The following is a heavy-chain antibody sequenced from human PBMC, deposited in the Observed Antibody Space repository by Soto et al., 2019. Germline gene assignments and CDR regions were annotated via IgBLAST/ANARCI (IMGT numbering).Heavy chain of an antibody. CDR3: SRRYCSGPSRLNWFDP. Sequence: QVQLQESGPGLVKPSQTLSLTCTVSGGSMNSDDFYWSWIRQSPGRGLEWIGYIYHNGNTYYNPSLASRVTISLDMSRNQFSLKLRSVTAADTAVYYCSRRYCSGPSRLNWFDPWGQGTQVTVSS. CDR2: IYHNGNT. V-gene: IGHV4-30-4*01. CDR1: GGSMNSDDFY. J-gene: IGHJ5*02. D-gene: IGHD2-2*01.